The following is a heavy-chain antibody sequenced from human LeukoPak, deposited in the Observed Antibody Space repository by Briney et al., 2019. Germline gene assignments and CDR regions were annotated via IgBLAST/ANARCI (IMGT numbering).Heavy chain of an antibody. V-gene: IGHV3-30*04. CDR1: TFTFSIYA. CDR2: ISSDGSNK. Sequence: PGGSLRLSCAASTFTFSIYAMHWVRQAPGKGLEWVTVISSDGSNKYYADSVKGRFTISRDNSKNTLDLQMNSLRAEDTAVYYCARGPSAGFFGVAKGAFDIWGQGTMVTASS. J-gene: IGHJ3*02. D-gene: IGHD3-3*01. CDR3: ARGPSAGFFGVAKGAFDI.